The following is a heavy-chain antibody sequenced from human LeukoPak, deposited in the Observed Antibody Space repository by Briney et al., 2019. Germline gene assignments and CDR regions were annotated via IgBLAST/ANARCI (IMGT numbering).Heavy chain of an antibody. CDR3: ARDSSGYIDS. V-gene: IGHV3-33*01. CDR1: GFTFSNYG. J-gene: IGHJ4*02. CDR2: IWYDESDK. Sequence: GGSLRLSCAASGFTFSNYGMHWVRQAPGKGLEWVAVIWYDESDKYYADSVKGRFTISRDNSKNTLYLQMNSLRAEDTAVYYCARDSSGYIDSCGQGTLVTVSS. D-gene: IGHD6-19*01.